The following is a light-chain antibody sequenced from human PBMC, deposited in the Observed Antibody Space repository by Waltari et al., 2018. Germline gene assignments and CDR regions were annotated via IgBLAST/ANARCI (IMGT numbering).Light chain of an antibody. CDR2: TAS. CDR3: QQLNSFPIT. Sequence: DILLTQSPSFLSSSVGDRVTITCRASQGISGFLAWYQQKPGKAPNLLIYTASTLQSGVPSRFSGSGSGTEFTLTISSLQPEDFATYYCQQLNSFPITFGQGTRLEIK. CDR1: QGISGF. V-gene: IGKV1-9*01. J-gene: IGKJ5*01.